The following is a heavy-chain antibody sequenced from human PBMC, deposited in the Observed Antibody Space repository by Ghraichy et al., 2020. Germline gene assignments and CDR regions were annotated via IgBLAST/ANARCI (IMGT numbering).Heavy chain of an antibody. V-gene: IGHV3-23*01. CDR2: ISGSGGNT. CDR3: AKTVSGVGYYFDY. Sequence: LSLTCAASGFTFNNYAVTWVRQAPGKGLEWVSAISGSGGNTYYADSVEGRFTISRDNSKNTLSLQMSSLRAEDTAVYYCAKTVSGVGYYFDYWGQGTLVTVSS. D-gene: IGHD4-17*01. J-gene: IGHJ4*02. CDR1: GFTFNNYA.